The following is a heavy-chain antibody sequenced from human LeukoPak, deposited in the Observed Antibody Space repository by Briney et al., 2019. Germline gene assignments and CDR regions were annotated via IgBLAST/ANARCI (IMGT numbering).Heavy chain of an antibody. Sequence: PGGSLRLSCAASGFTFSSYGMSWVRQAPGKGLEWVSAISGSGGGTFYADSVKGRFTISRDDSKNTLYLQMNSLRAEDTAVYYCAKDRDGYTPDYWGQGTLVTVSS. J-gene: IGHJ4*02. V-gene: IGHV3-23*01. CDR2: ISGSGGGT. CDR3: AKDRDGYTPDY. CDR1: GFTFSSYG. D-gene: IGHD5-24*01.